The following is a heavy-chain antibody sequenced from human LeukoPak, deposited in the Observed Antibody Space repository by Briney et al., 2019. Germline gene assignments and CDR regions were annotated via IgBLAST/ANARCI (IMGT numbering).Heavy chain of an antibody. CDR2: IYTSGST. J-gene: IGHJ5*02. V-gene: IGHV4-61*02. D-gene: IGHD2-2*03. CDR3: ARDLDIVVVPAAISGWFDP. Sequence: SETLSLTCTVSGGSISSGSYYWSWIRQPAGKGLEWIGRIYTSGSTNYNPSLKSRVTISVDTSKNQFSLKLSSVTAADTAVYYCARDLDIVVVPAAISGWFDPWGQGTLVTVSS. CDR1: GGSISSGSYY.